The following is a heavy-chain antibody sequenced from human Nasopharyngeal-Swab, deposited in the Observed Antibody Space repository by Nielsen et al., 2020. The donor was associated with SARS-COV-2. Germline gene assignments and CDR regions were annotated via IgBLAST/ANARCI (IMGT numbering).Heavy chain of an antibody. CDR2: IYYSGST. CDR1: GGSISSSSYY. D-gene: IGHD6-13*01. Sequence: SETLSLTCTVSGGSISSSSYYWVWIRQPPGKGLEWIGSIYYSGSTYYNPSLKSRVTISLDTSKNQFSLKLSSVTAADTAVYYCARHRYSSSWSWYFDYWGQGTLVTVSS. CDR3: ARHRYSSSWSWYFDY. J-gene: IGHJ4*02. V-gene: IGHV4-39*01.